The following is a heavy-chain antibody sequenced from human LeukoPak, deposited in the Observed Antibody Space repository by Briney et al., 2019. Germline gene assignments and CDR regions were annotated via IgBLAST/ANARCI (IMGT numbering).Heavy chain of an antibody. V-gene: IGHV3-48*04. CDR2: ISSSSSTI. CDR1: GFTFSSYS. J-gene: IGHJ4*02. CDR3: ARGAYCSGGSCYSRMKARSGHFDY. D-gene: IGHD2-15*01. Sequence: GGSLRLSCAASGFTFSSYSMNWVRQAPGKGLEWVSYISSSSSTIYYADSVKGRFTISRDNAKNSLYLQMNSLRAEDTAVYYCARGAYCSGGSCYSRMKARSGHFDYWGQGTLVTVSS.